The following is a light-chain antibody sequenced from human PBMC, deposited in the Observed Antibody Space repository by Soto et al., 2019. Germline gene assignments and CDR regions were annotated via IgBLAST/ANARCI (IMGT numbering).Light chain of an antibody. J-gene: IGLJ1*01. CDR1: SSDVGAYDY. CDR3: CSYVGASIYV. CDR2: EIN. V-gene: IGLV2-8*01. Sequence: QSVLTQPPSASGSPGQSVTISCTGTSSDVGAYDYVSWYQQHPGKAPKLMIYEINKRPSGVPDRFSGSTSGSTASLTISGLQTEDEADYYCCSYVGASIYVFGTGTKV.